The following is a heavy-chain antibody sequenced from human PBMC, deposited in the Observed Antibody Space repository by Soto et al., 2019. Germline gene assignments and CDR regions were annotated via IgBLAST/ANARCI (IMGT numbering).Heavy chain of an antibody. CDR2: INAGNGNT. V-gene: IGHV1-3*01. J-gene: IGHJ4*02. CDR1: GYTFSSYV. CDR3: ARLHTVTTFSALGF. D-gene: IGHD4-17*01. Sequence: GASVKVSCKASGYTFSSYVIHWVRQAPGQRLEWMGWINAGNGNTEYSQKFQDRVTITRDTSASIVYMERSSLRSEDTAVYYCARLHTVTTFSALGFWGQGTLVTVSS.